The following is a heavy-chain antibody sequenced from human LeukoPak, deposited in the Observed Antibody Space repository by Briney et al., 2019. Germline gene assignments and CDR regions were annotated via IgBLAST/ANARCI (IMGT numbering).Heavy chain of an antibody. J-gene: IGHJ5*02. CDR3: AKGLSSGWLDWFDP. CDR2: IRWNSGSI. Sequence: GRSLRLSCAASAFTFYDYAIHWVRQAPGGGLEWVSGIRWNSGSIVYADSVKGRFTISRDNAKNSLYLQMNSLRAEDMALYYCAKGLSSGWLDWFDPWGQGTLVTVSS. V-gene: IGHV3-9*03. D-gene: IGHD6-19*01. CDR1: AFTFYDYA.